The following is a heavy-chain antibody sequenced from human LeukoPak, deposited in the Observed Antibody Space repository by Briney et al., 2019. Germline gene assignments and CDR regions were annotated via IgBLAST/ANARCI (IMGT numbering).Heavy chain of an antibody. J-gene: IGHJ5*02. CDR1: GGSFSGYY. V-gene: IGHV4-34*01. Sequence: SGTLSLTCAVYGGSFSGYYWSWIRQPPGKGLEWIGEINHSGSTNYNPSLKSRVTISVDTSKNQFSLKLSSVTAADTAVYYCASLYDSSGYQNYNWFDPWGQGTLVTVSS. CDR3: ASLYDSSGYQNYNWFDP. CDR2: INHSGST. D-gene: IGHD3-22*01.